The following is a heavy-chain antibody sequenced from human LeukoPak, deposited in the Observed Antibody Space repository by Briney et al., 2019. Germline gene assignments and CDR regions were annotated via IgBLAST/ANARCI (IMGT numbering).Heavy chain of an antibody. CDR1: AVSVSSKSTA. V-gene: IGHV6-1*01. CDR3: ANFGAPNIGDY. J-gene: IGHJ4*02. Sequence: QTLSLTCAISAVSVSSKSTAWNWFRQSPSRGREWLGRTYYRSKWNNDYAVSVKSRITIKTDTSKNQFSLQLSSVIAEDTAVYYCANFGAPNIGDYWGQGTLVTVSS. CDR2: TYYRSKWNN. D-gene: IGHD3-3*01.